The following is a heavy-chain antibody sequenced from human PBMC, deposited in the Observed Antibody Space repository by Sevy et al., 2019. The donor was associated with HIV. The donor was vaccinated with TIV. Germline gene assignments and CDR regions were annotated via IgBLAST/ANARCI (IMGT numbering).Heavy chain of an antibody. Sequence: GGSLRLSCATSGFIFSNYAMHWIRQAPGKGLEWVAVIWYDGTDKYYADSVKGRFTISRDNSKNTLYLQMNSLRNEDTALYYCAKDRDYYVSGSQLDYWGQGTLVTVSS. CDR3: AKDRDYYVSGSQLDY. V-gene: IGHV3-30*02. CDR1: GFIFSNYA. CDR2: IWYDGTDK. D-gene: IGHD3-10*01. J-gene: IGHJ4*02.